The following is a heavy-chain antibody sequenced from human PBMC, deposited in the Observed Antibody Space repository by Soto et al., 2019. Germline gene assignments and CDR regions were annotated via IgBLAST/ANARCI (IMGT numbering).Heavy chain of an antibody. Sequence: GGSLRLSCAASGFTFDDYAMPWVRQAPGKGLEWVSLISWDGGSTYYADSVTGRFTISRDNSKNSLYLQMNSLRAEDTALYYCAKDLDPIGPNYYYGMDVWGQGTTVTVSS. J-gene: IGHJ6*02. V-gene: IGHV3-43D*04. CDR1: GFTFDDYA. CDR2: ISWDGGST. CDR3: AKDLDPIGPNYYYGMDV.